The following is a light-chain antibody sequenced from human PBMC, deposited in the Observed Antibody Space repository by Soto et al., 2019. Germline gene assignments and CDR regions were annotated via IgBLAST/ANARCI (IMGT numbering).Light chain of an antibody. V-gene: IGLV2-14*01. J-gene: IGLJ2*01. CDR1: SSDVGAYNY. CDR2: DVS. Sequence: QSALTQPASVSGSPGQSITISCTGTSSDVGAYNYVSWYQQYPGKAPKLMIFDVSNRPSGVSNRFSGSKSGNTASLTISGLQAEDEADYHFSSYTTSSTVVFGGGTKLTVL. CDR3: SSYTTSSTVV.